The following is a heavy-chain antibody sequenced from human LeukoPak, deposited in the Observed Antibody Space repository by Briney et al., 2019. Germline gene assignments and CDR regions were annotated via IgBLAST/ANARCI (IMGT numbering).Heavy chain of an antibody. J-gene: IGHJ4*02. CDR3: ARDLGGDYGIYYFDY. CDR2: INLNSDGT. D-gene: IGHD4-17*01. CDR1: GYAFTVYY. V-gene: IGHV1-2*02. Sequence: AAVKLRCNSSGYAFTVYYMHWVRQAPGPGLELMGWINLNSDGTNYAQEFQGRVTMTRDTSIRTAYMELSRLRSDDTAVYYCARDLGGDYGIYYFDYWGQGTLVTVCS.